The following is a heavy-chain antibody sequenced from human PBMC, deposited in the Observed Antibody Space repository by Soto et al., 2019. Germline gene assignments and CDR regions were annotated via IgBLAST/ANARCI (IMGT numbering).Heavy chain of an antibody. CDR1: GFTFSSYA. CDR2: ISYDGSNK. J-gene: IGHJ4*02. V-gene: IGHV3-30-3*01. D-gene: IGHD3-10*01. Sequence: QVQLVESGGGVVQPGRSLRLSCAASGFTFSSYAMHWVRQAPGKGLEWVAVISYDGSNKYYADSVKGRFTISRDNSKNTLYLQMNSLRAEDTAVYYCARDIYYYGSGSVYWGQGTLVTVSS. CDR3: ARDIYYYGSGSVY.